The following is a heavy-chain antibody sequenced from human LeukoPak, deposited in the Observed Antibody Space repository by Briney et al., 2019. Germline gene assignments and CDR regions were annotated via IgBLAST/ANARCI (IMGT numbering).Heavy chain of an antibody. Sequence: ASVKVSCKASGYTFTTYGISWVRQAPGQGLEWMGWISGYNGNTNYAQNLQGRVTMTTDTSTSTAYMELRSLRSDDTAVYYCASDQEQHVDYWGQGTLVTVSS. CDR2: ISGYNGNT. D-gene: IGHD1/OR15-1a*01. V-gene: IGHV1-18*01. CDR3: ASDQEQHVDY. J-gene: IGHJ4*02. CDR1: GYTFTTYG.